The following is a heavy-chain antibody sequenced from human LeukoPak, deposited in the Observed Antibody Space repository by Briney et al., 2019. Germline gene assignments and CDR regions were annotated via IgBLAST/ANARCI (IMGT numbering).Heavy chain of an antibody. CDR3: ARGGIFGVVKKIKNYFDY. Sequence: PSETLSLTCAVYSGSFSDYCWSWIRQPPGKGLEWIGEINHSGSTNYNPSLKSRVTMSVDTSKNQFSLKLSSVTAADTAVYFCARGGIFGVVKKIKNYFDYWGQGTLVTVSS. CDR1: SGSFSDYC. V-gene: IGHV4-34*01. CDR2: INHSGST. J-gene: IGHJ4*02. D-gene: IGHD3-3*01.